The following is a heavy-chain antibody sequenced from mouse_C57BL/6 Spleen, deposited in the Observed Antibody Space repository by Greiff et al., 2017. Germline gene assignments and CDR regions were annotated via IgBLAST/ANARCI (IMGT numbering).Heavy chain of an antibody. CDR3: ARLTYDYGPNYYAMDY. Sequence: VQLQQPGAELVKPGASVKLSCKASGYTFPSYWMQWVKQRPGQGLEWIGEIDPSDSYTNYNQQFKGKATLTVDPSSSTAYMQLSSLTSEDSAVYYCARLTYDYGPNYYAMDYWGQGTSVTVAS. J-gene: IGHJ4*01. CDR1: GYTFPSYW. CDR2: IDPSDSYT. V-gene: IGHV1-50*01. D-gene: IGHD2-4*01.